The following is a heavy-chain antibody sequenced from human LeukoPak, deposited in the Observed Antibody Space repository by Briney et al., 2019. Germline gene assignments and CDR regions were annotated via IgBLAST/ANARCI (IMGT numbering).Heavy chain of an antibody. J-gene: IGHJ4*02. D-gene: IGHD6-19*01. CDR3: ARVPPEAVAGTGFDY. CDR2: IYHNGST. CDR1: GYSISSGYY. Sequence: PSETLSLTCTVSGYSISSGYYWGWIRQPPGKGLEWIGSIYHNGSTYYNPSLKSRVTISVDTSKNQFSLKLSSVTAADTAVYYCARVPPEAVAGTGFDYWGQGTLVTVSS. V-gene: IGHV4-38-2*02.